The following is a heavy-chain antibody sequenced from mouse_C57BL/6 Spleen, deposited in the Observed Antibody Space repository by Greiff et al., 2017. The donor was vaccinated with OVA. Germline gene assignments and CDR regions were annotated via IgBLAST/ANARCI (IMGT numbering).Heavy chain of an antibody. CDR1: GFTFSDSG. D-gene: IGHD1-1*01. CDR2: ISSGSSNI. Sequence: EVKLVESGGGLVKPGGSLKLSCAASGFTFSDSGMHWVRQAPEKGLEWVAYISSGSSNIYYADTVKGRFTISKDNAKNTLFLQMTSLRSEDTAMYYCAKYYYGSSPHAMDYWGQGTSVTVSS. J-gene: IGHJ4*01. CDR3: AKYYYGSSPHAMDY. V-gene: IGHV5-17*01.